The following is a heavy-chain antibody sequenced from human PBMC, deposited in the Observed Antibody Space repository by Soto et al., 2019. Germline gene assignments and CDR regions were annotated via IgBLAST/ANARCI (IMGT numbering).Heavy chain of an antibody. CDR2: IYYSGST. D-gene: IGHD3-10*01. V-gene: IGHV4-39*01. CDR1: GGSISSSSYY. Sequence: PSETLSLTCTVSGGSISSSSYYWGWIRQPPGKGLEWIGSIYYSGSTYYNPSLKSRVTISVDTSKNQFSLKLSSVTAADTAVYYCARTKMGLLWFGELPNWFDPWGQGTLVTVSS. CDR3: ARTKMGLLWFGELPNWFDP. J-gene: IGHJ5*02.